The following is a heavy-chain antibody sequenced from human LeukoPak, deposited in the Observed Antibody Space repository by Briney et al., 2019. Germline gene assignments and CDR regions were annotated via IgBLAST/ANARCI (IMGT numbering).Heavy chain of an antibody. V-gene: IGHV3-73*01. J-gene: IGHJ5*02. Sequence: GGSLKLSCAASGFTFSGSAMHWVRQASGKGLEWVGRIRSKANNYATTYAVSVKGRFTISRDDSKNTTYLQMNSPKSDDTAVYYCTRRDNFDTWGQGTLVTVSS. CDR1: GFTFSGSA. D-gene: IGHD1-1*01. CDR2: IRSKANNYAT. CDR3: TRRDNFDT.